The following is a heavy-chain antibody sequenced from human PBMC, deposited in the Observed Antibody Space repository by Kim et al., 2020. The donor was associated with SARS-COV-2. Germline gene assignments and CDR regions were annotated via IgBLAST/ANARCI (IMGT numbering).Heavy chain of an antibody. V-gene: IGHV3-33*01. J-gene: IGHJ4*02. CDR1: GFTFSSYG. Sequence: GGSLRLSCAASGFTFSSYGMHWVRQAPGKGLEWVAVIWYDGSNKYYADSVKGRFTISRDNSKNTLYLQMNSLRAEDTAVYYCVRDRMYSSSWYGEAGGDYWGQGTLVTVSS. D-gene: IGHD6-13*01. CDR3: VRDRMYSSSWYGEAGGDY. CDR2: IWYDGSNK.